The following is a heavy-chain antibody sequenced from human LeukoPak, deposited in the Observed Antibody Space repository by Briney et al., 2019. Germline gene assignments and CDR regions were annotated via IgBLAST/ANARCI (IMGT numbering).Heavy chain of an antibody. Sequence: GGSLRLSCAASGFTFSSYSMNWVRQAPGKGLEWVSSISSSSSYIYYADSVKGRFTISRDNAKNSLYLQVNSLRAEDTAVYYCARVPIAAAGTGGYWGQGTLVTVSS. CDR3: ARVPIAAAGTGGY. CDR1: GFTFSSYS. D-gene: IGHD6-13*01. J-gene: IGHJ4*02. V-gene: IGHV3-21*01. CDR2: ISSSSSYI.